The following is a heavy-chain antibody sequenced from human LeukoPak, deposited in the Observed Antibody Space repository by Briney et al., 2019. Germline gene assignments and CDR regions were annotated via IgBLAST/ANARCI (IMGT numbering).Heavy chain of an antibody. J-gene: IGHJ4*02. CDR1: GYTFTGYG. D-gene: IGHD3-22*01. Sequence: ASVKASCKASGYTFTGYGISWVRQAPGQGLEWMGWISAYNGNTNYAQKLQGRVTMTTDTSTSTAYMELRSLRSDDTAVYYCARGLHYYDSSGGTDYWGQGTLVTVSS. CDR3: ARGLHYYDSSGGTDY. V-gene: IGHV1-18*01. CDR2: ISAYNGNT.